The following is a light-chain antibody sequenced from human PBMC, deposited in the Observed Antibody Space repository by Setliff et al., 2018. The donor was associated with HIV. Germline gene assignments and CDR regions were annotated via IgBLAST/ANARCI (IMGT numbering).Light chain of an antibody. CDR3: SSYSSSSTLV. J-gene: IGLJ2*01. CDR2: DVR. CDR1: SSDVGAYNY. V-gene: IGLV2-14*03. Sequence: QSALTQPASVSASPGQSITISCTGTSSDVGAYNYVSWYQQHPGKAPNLIIYDVRSRPSGVSDRFSGSKSGNTASLTISVLQAEDEADYYCSSYSSSSTLVFGGGTKVTVL.